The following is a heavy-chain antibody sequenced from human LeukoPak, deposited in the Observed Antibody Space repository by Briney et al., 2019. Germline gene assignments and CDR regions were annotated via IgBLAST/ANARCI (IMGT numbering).Heavy chain of an antibody. CDR2: ISSDGGSP. Sequence: PGGSLRLSCAASGFTFSSYAMHWVRQAPGKGLEYVSGISSDGGSPFHVNSVKGRFTISRDNSKDTLYLQMGSLRAEDMAVYYCPREYCSGGRCQYYFDDWGQGSLVTVSS. CDR3: PREYCSGGRCQYYFDD. V-gene: IGHV3-64*01. J-gene: IGHJ4*02. D-gene: IGHD2-15*01. CDR1: GFTFSSYA.